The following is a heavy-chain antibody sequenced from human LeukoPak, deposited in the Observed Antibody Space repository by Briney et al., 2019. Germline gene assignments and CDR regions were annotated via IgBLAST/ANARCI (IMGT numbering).Heavy chain of an antibody. V-gene: IGHV1-18*01. Sequence: ASVKVSCKASGYTFTSYGISWVRQAPGQGPEWMGWISAYNGNTNYAQKLQGRVTMTTDTSTSTAYMELRSLRSDDTPVYYCARVPAGYCSSTSCSHYYYYMDVWGKGTTVTVSS. CDR1: GYTFTSYG. J-gene: IGHJ6*03. CDR2: ISAYNGNT. CDR3: ARVPAGYCSSTSCSHYYYYMDV. D-gene: IGHD2-2*03.